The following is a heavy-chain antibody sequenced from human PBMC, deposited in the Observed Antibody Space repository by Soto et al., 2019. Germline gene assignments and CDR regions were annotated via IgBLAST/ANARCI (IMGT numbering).Heavy chain of an antibody. D-gene: IGHD6-19*01. V-gene: IGHV4-4*02. CDR2: IYHSGST. CDR3: ARHSSGWKAFFDY. Sequence: GTLSLTCAVSGGSISSSNWWSWVRQPPGKGLEWIGEIYHSGSTNYNPSLKSPVTISVDKSKNQFSLKLSSVTAADTAVYYCARHSSGWKAFFDYWGQGTLVTVS. CDR1: GGSISSSNW. J-gene: IGHJ4*02.